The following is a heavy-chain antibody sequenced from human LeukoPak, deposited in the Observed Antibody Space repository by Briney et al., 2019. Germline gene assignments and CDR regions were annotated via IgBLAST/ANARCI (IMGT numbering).Heavy chain of an antibody. Sequence: GGSLRLSCAASGFTFSSYGMHWVRQAPGKGLEWVAVISHDGNNNYYSDSVKGRFTISRDNSKNTLDLQMNSLRAEDTAVYYCAKDGPPVAIDYWGQGTLVTVSS. CDR1: GFTFSSYG. V-gene: IGHV3-30*18. J-gene: IGHJ4*02. CDR2: ISHDGNNN. CDR3: AKDGPPVAIDY. D-gene: IGHD3/OR15-3a*01.